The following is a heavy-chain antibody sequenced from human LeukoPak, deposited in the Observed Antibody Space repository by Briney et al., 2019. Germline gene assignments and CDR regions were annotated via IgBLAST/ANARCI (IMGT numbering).Heavy chain of an antibody. J-gene: IGHJ4*02. CDR2: ISSSGTTI. CDR1: GFTFRLCE. CDR3: AREDQAASDY. V-gene: IGHV3-48*03. Sequence: PGGSLRLSCAASGFTFRLCEMNWGRQAPGKGLQWVSYISSSGTTIKYGDSVKGRFTISRDNARNSLCLQMSSLRVEDTAVYYCAREDQAASDYWGQGTLVTVSS.